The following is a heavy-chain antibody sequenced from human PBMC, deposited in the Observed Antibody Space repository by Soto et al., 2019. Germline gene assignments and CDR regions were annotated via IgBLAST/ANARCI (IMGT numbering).Heavy chain of an antibody. CDR1: GFTFSSYA. Sequence: GGSLRLSCAASGFTFSSYAMSWVRQAPGKGLEWVSAISGSGGSTYYADSVKGRFTISRDNSKNTLYLQMNSLRAEDTAVYYCAKGYCSGGSCTRMYYYYMDVWGKGTTVTVSS. V-gene: IGHV3-23*01. J-gene: IGHJ6*03. D-gene: IGHD2-15*01. CDR3: AKGYCSGGSCTRMYYYYMDV. CDR2: ISGSGGST.